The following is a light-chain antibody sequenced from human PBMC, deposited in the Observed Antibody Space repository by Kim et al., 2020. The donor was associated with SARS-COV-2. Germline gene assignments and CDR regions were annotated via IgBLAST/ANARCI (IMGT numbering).Light chain of an antibody. J-gene: IGKJ1*01. V-gene: IGKV1-39*01. CDR1: QGISSY. CDR2: AAS. CDR3: QQSYSTPPT. Sequence: ASVGDRVTCTCRASQGISSYLNWYQQKPGNAPKLLIYAASSLQSGVPSRFSGSGSGTDFTLTISSLQPEDFATYYCQQSYSTPPTFGQGTKVDIK.